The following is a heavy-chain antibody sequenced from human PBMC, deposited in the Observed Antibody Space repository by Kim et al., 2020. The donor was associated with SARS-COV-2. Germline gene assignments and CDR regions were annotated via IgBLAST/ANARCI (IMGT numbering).Heavy chain of an antibody. CDR2: T. J-gene: IGHJ4*02. D-gene: IGHD5-12*01. CDR3: ARSPVTTIDFDY. V-gene: IGHV1-3*01. Sequence: THYEQKVQGKVTITRDTSASADYVERSSLRSEDTAVYYCARSPVTTIDFDYWGQGTLVTVSS.